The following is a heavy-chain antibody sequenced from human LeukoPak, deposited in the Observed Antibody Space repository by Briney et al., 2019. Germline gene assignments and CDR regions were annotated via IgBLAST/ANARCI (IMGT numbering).Heavy chain of an antibody. D-gene: IGHD1-14*01. CDR2: IKQDGSEK. CDR3: AKDINWNQADH. Sequence: GGSLRLSCAASGFTFSSYWMSWVRQAPGKGLEWVANIKQDGSEKYYVDSVKGRFTISRDNAKNSLYLQMNSLRVEDTAMYYCAKDINWNQADHWGQGTLVTVSS. J-gene: IGHJ4*02. CDR1: GFTFSSYW. V-gene: IGHV3-7*01.